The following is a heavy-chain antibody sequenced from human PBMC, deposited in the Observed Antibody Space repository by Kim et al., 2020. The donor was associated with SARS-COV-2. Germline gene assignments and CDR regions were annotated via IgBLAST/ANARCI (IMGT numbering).Heavy chain of an antibody. V-gene: IGHV1-18*01. Sequence: YAQKLQGRVTMTTDTSTSTAYMELRSLRSDDTAVYYCAREGDSGSYHFDYWGQGTLVTVSS. J-gene: IGHJ4*02. D-gene: IGHD1-26*01. CDR3: AREGDSGSYHFDY.